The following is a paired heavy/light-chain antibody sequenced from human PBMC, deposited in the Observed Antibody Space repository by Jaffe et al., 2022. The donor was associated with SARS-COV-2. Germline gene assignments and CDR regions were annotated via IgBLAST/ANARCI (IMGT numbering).Heavy chain of an antibody. CDR2: ISGTGADP. J-gene: IGHJ4*02. CDR3: TKDRHTGDYQGGYY. CDR1: GFTFFLYD. V-gene: IGHV3-23*01. Sequence: EVQLLESGGGLVQPGGSLRLSCVASGFTFFLYDINWVRQTPGEGLEWVSGISGTGADPYYADVAKGRFTISRDNSKNTVVLQMNSLRVDDTAVYYCTKDRHTGDYQGGYYWGQGALVTVSS. D-gene: IGHD7-27*01.
Light chain of an antibody. CDR2: WAS. V-gene: IGKV4-1*01. Sequence: DIVMTQSPASLAVSLGERATINCKSSQSLFHSSNGWNYLAWYQQRPGQPPKLLIYWASTREYGVPDRFSGGGSGTDFTLTISSLQAEDVAVYFCHQYYSKPWTFGQGTKVEIK. J-gene: IGKJ1*01. CDR3: HQYYSKPWT. CDR1: QSLFHSSNGWNY.